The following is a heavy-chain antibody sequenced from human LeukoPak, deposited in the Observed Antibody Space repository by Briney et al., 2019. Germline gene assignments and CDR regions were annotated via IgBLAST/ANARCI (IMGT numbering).Heavy chain of an antibody. CDR1: GFTFSSYS. CDR2: ISSSSSYI. J-gene: IGHJ6*04. V-gene: IGHV3-21*01. Sequence: PGGSLRLSCAASGFTFSSYSMNWVRQAPGKGLEWVSSISSSSSYIYYADSVKGRFTISRDNAKNSLYLQMNSLRAEDTAVYYWARDDGPSAFGGVISNYYYYGMDVWGKGTAVTVSS. CDR3: ARDDGPSAFGGVISNYYYYGMDV. D-gene: IGHD3-16*01.